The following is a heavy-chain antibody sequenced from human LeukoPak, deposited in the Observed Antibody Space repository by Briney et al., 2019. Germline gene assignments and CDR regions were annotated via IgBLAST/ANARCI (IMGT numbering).Heavy chain of an antibody. CDR2: IYYSGST. J-gene: IGHJ4*02. D-gene: IGHD3-16*02. V-gene: IGHV4-39*07. Sequence: SETLSLTCTVSGGSISSSSYYWGWIRQPPGKGLEWIGSIYYSGSTYYNPSLKSRVTISVDTSKNQFSLKLSSVTAADTAVYYCARYDVWGTYRAFDYWGQGTLVTVSS. CDR3: ARYDVWGTYRAFDY. CDR1: GGSISSSSYY.